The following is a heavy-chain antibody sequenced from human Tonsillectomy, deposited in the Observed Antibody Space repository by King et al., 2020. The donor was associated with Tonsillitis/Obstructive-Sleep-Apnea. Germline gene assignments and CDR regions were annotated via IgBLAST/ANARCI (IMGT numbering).Heavy chain of an antibody. CDR2: ISYDGSNK. J-gene: IGHJ4*02. V-gene: IGHV3-30*18. CDR3: AKDAGYIYGSGYYDY. Sequence: VQLVESGGGVVQPGRSLRLSCAASGFTFSSYGMHWVRQAPGKGLEWVAVISYDGSNKYYGDSVKGRFTISRDNSKNTLYLQMNSLRAEDTAVYYCAKDAGYIYGSGYYDYWGQGTLVTVSS. CDR1: GFTFSSYG. D-gene: IGHD5-18*01.